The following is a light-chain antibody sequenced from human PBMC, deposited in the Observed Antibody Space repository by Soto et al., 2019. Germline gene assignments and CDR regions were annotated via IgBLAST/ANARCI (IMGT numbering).Light chain of an antibody. CDR2: DTS. CDR3: LLSPGA. CDR1: TGTVTSGHY. V-gene: IGLV7-46*01. Sequence: QAVVTQEPSLIVSPGGTVTLTCGSSTGTVTSGHYPYWFQQKPGQAPRTLIYDTSNKHSWTPARFSGSLLGGKAALTLSGAQPEDEAEYYFLLSPGAFGTGTKLTVL. J-gene: IGLJ1*01.